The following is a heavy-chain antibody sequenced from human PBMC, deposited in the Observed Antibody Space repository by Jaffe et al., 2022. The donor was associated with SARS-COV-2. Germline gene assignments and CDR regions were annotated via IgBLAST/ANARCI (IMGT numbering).Heavy chain of an antibody. J-gene: IGHJ4*02. CDR1: GFTFSNTW. CDR3: ATAGNYRFDY. V-gene: IGHV3-74*01. Sequence: DVELMESGGVLVQPGGSLRLSCAGSGFTFSNTWMHWVRQAPGEGLMWVSRMNGDGSVKIYADSVKGRFTISRDNAKKTLYLQMNNLRVEDTAVYYCATAGNYRFDYWGQGTLVTVSS. CDR2: MNGDGSVK. D-gene: IGHD3-10*01.